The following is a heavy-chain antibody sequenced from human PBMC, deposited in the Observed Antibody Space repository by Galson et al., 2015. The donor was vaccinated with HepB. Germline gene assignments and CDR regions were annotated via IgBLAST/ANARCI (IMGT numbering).Heavy chain of an antibody. Sequence: SLRLSCAASGFTFSSYNMNWVRQAPGKGLEWVSYISDSNSTVYYADSVKGRFTISRDNAENSLYLQMDSLRDEDTAVYYCARGTLAYCGGDCYFSNDLDYWGQGTLVTVSS. CDR1: GFTFSSYN. CDR3: ARGTLAYCGGDCYFSNDLDY. V-gene: IGHV3-48*02. D-gene: IGHD2-21*02. J-gene: IGHJ4*02. CDR2: ISDSNSTV.